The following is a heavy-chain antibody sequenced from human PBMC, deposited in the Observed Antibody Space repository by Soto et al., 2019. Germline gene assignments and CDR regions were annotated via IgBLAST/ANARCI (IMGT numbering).Heavy chain of an antibody. D-gene: IGHD4-17*01. CDR3: ARDFHAFGDAQLDY. V-gene: IGHV3-33*01. CDR2: IWYDGSNK. CDR1: GFTFSSHG. J-gene: IGHJ4*02. Sequence: QVQLVESGGGVVQPGRSLRLSCAASGFTFSSHGMHWVRQAPGKGLEWVAIIWYDGSNKDYADSVKGRFTISRDNSKNTLFLQMNNLRAEDTAVYYCARDFHAFGDAQLDYWGQGTLVTVSS.